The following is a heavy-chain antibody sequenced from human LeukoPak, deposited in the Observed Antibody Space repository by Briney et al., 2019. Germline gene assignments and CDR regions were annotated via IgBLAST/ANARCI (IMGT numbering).Heavy chain of an antibody. Sequence: PSETLSLTCTVSGGSISSYYWSWIRQPAGKGLEWIGRIYTSGSTNYNPSLKSRVTMSVDTSKNQFSLKLSSVTAADTAVYYCARGGYSGYDFLDYYMDVWGKGTTVTVSS. J-gene: IGHJ6*03. CDR3: ARGGYSGYDFLDYYMDV. V-gene: IGHV4-4*07. D-gene: IGHD5-12*01. CDR2: IYTSGST. CDR1: GGSISSYY.